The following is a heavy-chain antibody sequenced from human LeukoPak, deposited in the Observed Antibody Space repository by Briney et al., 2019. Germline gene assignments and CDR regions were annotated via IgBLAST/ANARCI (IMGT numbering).Heavy chain of an antibody. Sequence: ASVKVSCKASGGTFSSYAISWVRQAPGQGLEWMGWINPNSGGTNYAQKFQGRVTMTRDTSISTAYMELSRLRSDDTAVYYCARNDRVTIFGVVIKREFDYWGQGTLVTVSS. CDR2: INPNSGGT. D-gene: IGHD3-3*01. CDR1: GGTFSSYA. V-gene: IGHV1-2*02. J-gene: IGHJ4*02. CDR3: ARNDRVTIFGVVIKREFDY.